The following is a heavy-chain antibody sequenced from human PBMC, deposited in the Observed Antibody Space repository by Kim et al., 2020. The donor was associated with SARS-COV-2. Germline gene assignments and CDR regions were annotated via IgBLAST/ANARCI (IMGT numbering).Heavy chain of an antibody. V-gene: IGHV1-46*01. CDR3: ARDRGYIPDRNWFDP. D-gene: IGHD3-10*01. J-gene: IGHJ5*02. CDR2: INPSGGST. Sequence: ASVKVSCKASGYTFTSYYMHWVRQAPGQGLEWMGIINPSGGSTSYAQKFQGRVTMTRDTSTSTVYMELSSLRSEDTAVYYCARDRGYIPDRNWFDPWGQGTLVTVSS. CDR1: GYTFTSYY.